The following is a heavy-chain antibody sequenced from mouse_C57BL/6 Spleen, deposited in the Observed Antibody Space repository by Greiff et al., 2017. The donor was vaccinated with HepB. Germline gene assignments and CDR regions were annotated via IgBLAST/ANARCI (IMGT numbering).Heavy chain of an antibody. CDR3: ARQGYYREYYYAMDY. CDR1: GFTFSSYG. CDR2: ISSGGSYT. D-gene: IGHD2-12*01. Sequence: EVKLVESGGDLVKPGGSLKLSCAASGFTFSSYGMSWVRQTPDKRLEWVATISSGGSYTYYPDSVKGRFTISRDNAKNTLYLQMSSLKSEDTAMYYCARQGYYREYYYAMDYWGQGTSVTVSS. J-gene: IGHJ4*01. V-gene: IGHV5-6*01.